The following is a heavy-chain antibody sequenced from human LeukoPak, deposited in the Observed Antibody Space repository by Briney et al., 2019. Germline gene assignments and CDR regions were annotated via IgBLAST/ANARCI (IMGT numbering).Heavy chain of an antibody. CDR1: GFTFSSYA. J-gene: IGHJ4*02. CDR3: ARSVVGAVIFDY. V-gene: IGHV3-23*01. CDR2: ISGSGGST. D-gene: IGHD1-26*01. Sequence: SGGSLRLSCAASGFTFSSYAMSWVRQAPGKGLEWVSAISGSGGSTYYADSVKGRFTISRDNSKNTLYLQMNSLRAEDTAVYYCARSVVGAVIFDYWGQGTLVTVSS.